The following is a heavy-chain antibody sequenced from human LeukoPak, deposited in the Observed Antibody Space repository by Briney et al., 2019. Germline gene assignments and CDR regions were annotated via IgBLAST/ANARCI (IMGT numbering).Heavy chain of an antibody. CDR2: INQDGSEK. CDR1: GFTFSNYW. Sequence: PGGSLRLSCAVSGFTFSNYWMTWVRQAPGKGLEWLANINQDGSEKYYVDSLKGRFTVSRDNAQNSLYLQMNSLRAEDTAVYYCADLAGSAWGQGTLVTVSS. D-gene: IGHD6-19*01. CDR3: ADLAGSA. V-gene: IGHV3-7*01. J-gene: IGHJ5*02.